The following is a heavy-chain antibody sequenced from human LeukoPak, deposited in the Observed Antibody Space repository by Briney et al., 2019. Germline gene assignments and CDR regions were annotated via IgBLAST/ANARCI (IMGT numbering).Heavy chain of an antibody. Sequence: SQTLSLTCTVSGGSISSGSYYWSWIRQPAGKGLEWIGRIYTSGSTNYNPSLKSRVTISVDTSKNQFSLKLSSVTAADTAVYYCARDGKNYDFWSGSLSMDVWGKGTTVTVSS. CDR2: IYTSGST. J-gene: IGHJ6*03. D-gene: IGHD3-3*01. CDR1: GGSISSGSYY. CDR3: ARDGKNYDFWSGSLSMDV. V-gene: IGHV4-61*02.